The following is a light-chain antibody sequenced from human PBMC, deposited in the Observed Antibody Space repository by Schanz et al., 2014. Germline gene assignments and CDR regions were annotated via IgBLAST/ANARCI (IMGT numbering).Light chain of an antibody. J-gene: IGKJ1*01. CDR2: AVS. CDR1: QGISNY. V-gene: IGKV1-27*01. CDR3: QHYTLDSRK. Sequence: DIQMTQSPSSLSASVGDRVTITCRASQGISNYLAWYQQKPGKVPKLLIYAVSTLQSGVPSRFGGSVSGTDFTLNISSVQPEDFATYYCQHYTLDSRKFGQGTTVEIK.